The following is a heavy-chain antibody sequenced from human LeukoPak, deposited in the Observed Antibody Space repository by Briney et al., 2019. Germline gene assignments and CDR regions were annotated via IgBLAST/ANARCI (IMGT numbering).Heavy chain of an antibody. Sequence: GGSLRLSCAASGFTFSSYALSWVRQAPGKGLEWVSAISAGGTMTYYADSVKGRFTISRDNSKNTLYLQMNSLRAEDTAVFYCAAISETVPAKDKSGYWGQGTLVTVSS. CDR1: GFTFSSYA. V-gene: IGHV3-23*01. CDR2: ISAGGTMT. CDR3: AAISETVPAKDKSGY. J-gene: IGHJ4*02. D-gene: IGHD2-15*01.